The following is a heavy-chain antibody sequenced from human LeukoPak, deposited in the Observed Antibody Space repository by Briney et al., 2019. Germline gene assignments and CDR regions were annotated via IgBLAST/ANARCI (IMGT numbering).Heavy chain of an antibody. CDR1: GGSISSYY. V-gene: IGHV4-59*01. CDR3: ARSSDSARGRRTVAGALYDY. Sequence: PSETLSLTCTVSGGSISSYYWSWIRQPPGKGLEWIGYIYYSGSTNYNPSLKSRVTISVDTSKNQFSLKLSSVTAAGTAVYYCARSSDSARGRRTVAGALYDYWGQGTLVTVSS. J-gene: IGHJ4*02. CDR2: IYYSGST. D-gene: IGHD6-19*01.